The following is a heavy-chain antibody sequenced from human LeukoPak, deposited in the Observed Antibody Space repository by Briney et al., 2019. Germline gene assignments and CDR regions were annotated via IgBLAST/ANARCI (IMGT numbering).Heavy chain of an antibody. Sequence: SETLSLTCTVSGGSISSYYWSWIRQPPGKGLEWIGYIYYSGSTNYNPSLKSRVTLSVDTAKNQFSLKLNSVTAADTAVYYCARAFPGSYYYYYMDVWGKGTTVTVSS. D-gene: IGHD1-14*01. CDR1: GGSISSYY. V-gene: IGHV4-59*01. CDR2: IYYSGST. J-gene: IGHJ6*03. CDR3: ARAFPGSYYYYYMDV.